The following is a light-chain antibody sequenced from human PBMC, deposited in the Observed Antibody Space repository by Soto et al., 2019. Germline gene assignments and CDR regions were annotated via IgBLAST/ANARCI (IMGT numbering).Light chain of an antibody. Sequence: EIVLTQSPATLSLSPGDRATLSCRASQSISNYLAWYQQRPGQPPRLLIYDAASRVTGIPARFSGSGSGTDFTLTITSLEPEDFGVYLCQQRSTSFTFGGGT. CDR1: QSISNY. J-gene: IGKJ4*01. CDR2: DAA. CDR3: QQRSTSFT. V-gene: IGKV3-11*01.